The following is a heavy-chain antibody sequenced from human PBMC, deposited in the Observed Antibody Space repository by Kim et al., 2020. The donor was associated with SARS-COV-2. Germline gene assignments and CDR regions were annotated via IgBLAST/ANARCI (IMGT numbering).Heavy chain of an antibody. V-gene: IGHV1-69*04. CDR1: GGTFSSYA. CDR3: ARGKGGPGGQQLVKYYYYGMDV. J-gene: IGHJ6*02. D-gene: IGHD6-13*01. CDR2: IIPILGIA. Sequence: SVKVSCKASGGTFSSYAISWVRQAPGQGLEWMGRIIPILGIANYAQKFQGRVTITADKSTSTAYMELSSLRSEDTAVYYCARGKGGPGGQQLVKYYYYGMDVWGQGPTVTVSS.